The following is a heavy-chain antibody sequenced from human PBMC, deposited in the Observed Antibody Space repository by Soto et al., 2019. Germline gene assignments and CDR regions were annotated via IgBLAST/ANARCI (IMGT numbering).Heavy chain of an antibody. CDR1: GYTFTSYA. CDR2: INAGNGNT. D-gene: IGHD6-13*01. V-gene: IGHV1-3*01. J-gene: IGHJ4*02. CDR3: GLTVTSIADPFDY. Sequence: GASVKVSCKASGYTFTSYAMHWVRQAPGQRLEWMGWINAGNGNTKYSQKFRGRVTITRDTSASTAYMELSSLRSEDTAVYYCGLTVTSIADPFDYWGQGTLVTVSS.